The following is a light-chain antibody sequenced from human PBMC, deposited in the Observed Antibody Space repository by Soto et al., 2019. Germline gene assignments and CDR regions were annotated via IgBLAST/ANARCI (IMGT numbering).Light chain of an antibody. CDR3: SSYTSSRTFV. Sequence: QSALTQPASVSGSPGQSITISCAGTVTDVGGYNYVSWYQQHPGKAPKLMISEVSNRPSGVSTRFSGSKSGNTASLTISGLQAEDEADYYCSSYTSSRTFVFGGGTKVT. V-gene: IGLV2-14*01. J-gene: IGLJ1*01. CDR2: EVS. CDR1: VTDVGGYNY.